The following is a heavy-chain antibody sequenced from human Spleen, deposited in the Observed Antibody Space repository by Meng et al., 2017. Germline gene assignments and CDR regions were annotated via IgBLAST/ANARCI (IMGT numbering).Heavy chain of an antibody. Sequence: SVKVSCKASGGSFNSYPFTWLRQAPGQGLEWMGGIIPIFDTTNYAQKFQDRLTFTAYRSTDTVYMKMTSLRPDDTALYFCAREVDGSTGGPYLDYWGQGTLVTVSS. CDR1: GGSFNSYP. D-gene: IGHD1-7*01. CDR2: IIPIFDTT. CDR3: AREVDGSTGGPYLDY. V-gene: IGHV1-69*06. J-gene: IGHJ4*02.